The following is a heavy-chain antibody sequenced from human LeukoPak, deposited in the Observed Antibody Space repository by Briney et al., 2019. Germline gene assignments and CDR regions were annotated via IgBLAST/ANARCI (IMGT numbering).Heavy chain of an antibody. D-gene: IGHD1-26*01. J-gene: IGHJ3*02. CDR3: AKYKIVGSMLGVGDAFDI. CDR1: GFTFSSYA. Sequence: PGGSLRLSCAASGFTFSSYAMSWVRQAPGKGLEWVSAISGSGGSTYYADSVKGRFTISRDNSKNTLYLQMNSLRAEDTAVYYCAKYKIVGSMLGVGDAFDIWGQGTMVTVSS. CDR2: ISGSGGST. V-gene: IGHV3-23*01.